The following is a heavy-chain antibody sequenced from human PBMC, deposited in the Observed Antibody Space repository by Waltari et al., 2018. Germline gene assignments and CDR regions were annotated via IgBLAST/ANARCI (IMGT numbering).Heavy chain of an antibody. J-gene: IGHJ4*02. CDR2: INHSGST. V-gene: IGHV4-34*01. D-gene: IGHD6-19*01. CDR1: GGSFSGYY. CDR3: AREGGRVSHSGTGDY. Sequence: QVQLQQWGAGLLKPSETLSLTCAVYGGSFSGYYWSWIRQPPGKGLEWIGEINHSGSTNYNPSLKSRVTISVDKSKNQFSLKLSSVTAADTAVYYCAREGGRVSHSGTGDYWGQGTLVTVSS.